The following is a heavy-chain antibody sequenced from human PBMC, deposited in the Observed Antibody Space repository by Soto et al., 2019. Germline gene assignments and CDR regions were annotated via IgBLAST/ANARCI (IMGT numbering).Heavy chain of an antibody. CDR2: IRSKAYGGTT. J-gene: IGHJ4*02. D-gene: IGHD6-19*01. CDR1: GFTFGDYA. CDR3: TRARYSSGWTNKDFDY. Sequence: HPGGSLRLSCTASGFTFGDYAMSWFRQAPGKGLEWVGFIRSKAYGGTTEYAASVKGRFTISRDDSKSIAYLQMNSLKTEDTAVYYCTRARYSSGWTNKDFDYWGQGTLVTVSS. V-gene: IGHV3-49*03.